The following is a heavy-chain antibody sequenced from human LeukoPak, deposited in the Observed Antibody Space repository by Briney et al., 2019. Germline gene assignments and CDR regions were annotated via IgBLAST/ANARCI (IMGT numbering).Heavy chain of an antibody. V-gene: IGHV3-20*04. J-gene: IGHJ4*02. CDR3: AREWNYDSSGYSLW. CDR1: GFTFDDYG. D-gene: IGHD3-22*01. CDR2: INWNGGST. Sequence: GGSLRLSCAASGFTFDDYGMSWVRQAPGKGLEWVSGINWNGGSTGYADSGKGRFTISRDSAKNSLYLQMNSLRAEDTALYYCAREWNYDSSGYSLWWGQGTLVTVSS.